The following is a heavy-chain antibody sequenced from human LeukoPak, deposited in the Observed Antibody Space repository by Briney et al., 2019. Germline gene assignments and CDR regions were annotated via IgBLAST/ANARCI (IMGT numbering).Heavy chain of an antibody. J-gene: IGHJ6*03. CDR3: ARARFLESYYYMDV. CDR1: GGSISSGDYY. CDR2: IYYSGST. V-gene: IGHV4-30-4*08. Sequence: SETLSLTCTVSGGSISSGDYYWNWIRQPPGKGLEWIGYIYYSGSTYYNPSLKSRITISVGTSKNQFSLELSSVTAADTAVYYCARARFLESYYYMDVWGKGTTVTVSS. D-gene: IGHD3-3*01.